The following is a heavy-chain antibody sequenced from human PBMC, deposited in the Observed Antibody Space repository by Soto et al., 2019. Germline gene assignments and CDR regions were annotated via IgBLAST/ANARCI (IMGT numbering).Heavy chain of an antibody. CDR2: INHSGST. J-gene: IGHJ4*02. D-gene: IGHD6-19*01. CDR1: GGSFSGYY. CDR3: AIGPGSYSSGWYMDY. Sequence: SSETLSLTCAVYGGSFSGYYWSWIRQPPGKGLEWIGEINHSGSTNYNPSLKSRVTISVDTSKNQFSLKLSSVTAADTAVYYCAIGPGSYSSGWYMDYWGQGTLVTVSS. V-gene: IGHV4-34*01.